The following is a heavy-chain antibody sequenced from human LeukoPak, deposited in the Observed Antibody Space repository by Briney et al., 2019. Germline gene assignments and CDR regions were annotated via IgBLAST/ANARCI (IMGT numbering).Heavy chain of an antibody. CDR2: IYTSGST. D-gene: IGHD5-24*01. Sequence: PSQTLSLTCTVSGGSISSGSYYWSWIRQPAGKGLEWIGRIYTSGSTNYNPSLKSRVTISVDTSKNQFSLKLSSVTAADTAVYYCARGTRWLQNNDAFDIWGQGTMVTVSS. CDR1: GGSISSGSYY. J-gene: IGHJ3*02. CDR3: ARGTRWLQNNDAFDI. V-gene: IGHV4-61*02.